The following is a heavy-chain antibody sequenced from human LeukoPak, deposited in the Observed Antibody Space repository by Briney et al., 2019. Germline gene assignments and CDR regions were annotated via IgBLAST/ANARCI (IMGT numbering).Heavy chain of an antibody. V-gene: IGHV3-30*04. CDR3: ARDFGSV. D-gene: IGHD3-10*01. Sequence: GRFLRLSCAASGFTFSSYAMHWVRQAPGKGLEWVAVISYDGSNKYYADSVKGRFTISRDNSKNTLYLQMNSLRAEDTAVYYCARDFGSVWGKGTTVTVSS. CDR2: ISYDGSNK. J-gene: IGHJ6*04. CDR1: GFTFSSYA.